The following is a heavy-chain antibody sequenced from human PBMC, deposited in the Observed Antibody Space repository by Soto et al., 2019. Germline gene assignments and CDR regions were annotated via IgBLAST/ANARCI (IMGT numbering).Heavy chain of an antibody. V-gene: IGHV1-46*01. CDR3: ARGSAPSFYILTGYPDY. CDR1: GYTFTSYY. Sequence: ASVKVSCKASGYTFTSYYMHWVRQAPGQGLEWMGIINPSGGSTSYAQKCQGRVTMTRDTSTSTVYMELSSVTAADTAVYYCARGSAPSFYILTGYPDYWGQGTLVTVSS. D-gene: IGHD3-9*01. J-gene: IGHJ4*02. CDR2: INPSGGST.